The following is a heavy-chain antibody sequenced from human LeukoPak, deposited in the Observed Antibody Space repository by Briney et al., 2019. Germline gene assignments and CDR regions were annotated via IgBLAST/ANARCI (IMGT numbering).Heavy chain of an antibody. V-gene: IGHV3-21*01. Sequence: GGSLRLSCAASGFNFSTYTMHWVRQAPGKGLEWLSSISSSYRYIYYADSVKGRFTISRDNARKSMYLQMNSLRAEDTAVYYCAREITVTNTGSWGPGTLVTVSS. CDR2: ISSSYRYI. J-gene: IGHJ5*02. CDR1: GFNFSTYT. D-gene: IGHD4-17*01. CDR3: AREITVTNTGS.